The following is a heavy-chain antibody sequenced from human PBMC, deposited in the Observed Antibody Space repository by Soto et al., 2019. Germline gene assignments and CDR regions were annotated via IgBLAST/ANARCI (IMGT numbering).Heavy chain of an antibody. Sequence: QVQLVQSGAEVKKPGSSVKVSCKASGGTFSSYTISWVRQAPGQGLEWMGRIIPILGIANYAQKFQGRVTITADKSTSTAYMELSSLRSEDTAVYYCARDLSTVAVTGRNPFDYWGQGTLVTVSS. J-gene: IGHJ4*02. V-gene: IGHV1-69*08. CDR1: GGTFSSYT. CDR2: IIPILGIA. D-gene: IGHD6-19*01. CDR3: ARDLSTVAVTGRNPFDY.